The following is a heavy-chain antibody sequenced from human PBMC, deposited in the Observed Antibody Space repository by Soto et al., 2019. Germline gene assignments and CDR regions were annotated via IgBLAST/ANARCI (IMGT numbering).Heavy chain of an antibody. CDR1: GGSISSSSYY. D-gene: IGHD6-19*01. CDR2: IYYSGST. CDR3: ARLQWLAGGGDY. J-gene: IGHJ4*02. Sequence: QLQLQESGPGLVKPSETLSLTCTVSGGSISSSSYYWGWIRQPPGKGLEWIGTIYYSGSTYYNPSLKSRVTISVDTSKNQFSLKLSSVTAADTAVYYCARLQWLAGGGDYWGQGTLVTVSS. V-gene: IGHV4-39*01.